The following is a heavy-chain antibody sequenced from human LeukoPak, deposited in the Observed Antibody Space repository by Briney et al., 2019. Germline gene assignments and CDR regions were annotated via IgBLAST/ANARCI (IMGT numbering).Heavy chain of an antibody. CDR1: GFSFSSYG. Sequence: GGSLRLSCAASGFSFSSYGMHWVRQAPGKGLEWVAVISNDGSIIKYGDSVKGRFTISRDNSKNTLYVQRNSLRTDDAAVYYCAKSKSPYPMDYIFDFWGQGTLVTVSS. J-gene: IGHJ4*02. V-gene: IGHV3-30*18. CDR3: AKSKSPYPMDYIFDF. D-gene: IGHD4-11*01. CDR2: ISNDGSII.